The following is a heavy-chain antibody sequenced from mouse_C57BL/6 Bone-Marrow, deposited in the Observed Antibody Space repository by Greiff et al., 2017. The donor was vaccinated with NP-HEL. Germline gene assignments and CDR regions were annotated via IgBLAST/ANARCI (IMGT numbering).Heavy chain of an antibody. CDR3: ARKDWRFDY. CDR2: INPGSGGT. V-gene: IGHV1-54*01. CDR1: GYAFTNYL. J-gene: IGHJ2*01. D-gene: IGHD4-1*01. Sequence: VQLQQSGAELVRPGTSVKVSCKASGYAFTNYLIEWVKQRPGQGLEWIGVINPGSGGTNYNEKFKGKATLTADKSSSTAYMQLSSLTSEDSAVYCCARKDWRFDYWGQGTTLTVSS.